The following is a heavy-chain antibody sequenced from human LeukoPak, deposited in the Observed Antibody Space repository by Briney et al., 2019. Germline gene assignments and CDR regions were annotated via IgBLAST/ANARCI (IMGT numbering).Heavy chain of an antibody. J-gene: IGHJ4*02. Sequence: GGSLRLSCAASGFTFSSYGMHWVRQAPGKGLEWVAVISYDGSNKYYADSVKGRVIISRDNSKNTLYLQMNSLRAEDTAVYYCAKQARSGFDYWGQGTLVTVSS. CDR3: AKQARSGFDY. V-gene: IGHV3-30*18. CDR2: ISYDGSNK. CDR1: GFTFSSYG.